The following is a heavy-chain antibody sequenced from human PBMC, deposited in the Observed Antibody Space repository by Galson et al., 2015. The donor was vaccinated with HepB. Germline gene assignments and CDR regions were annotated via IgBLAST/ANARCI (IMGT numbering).Heavy chain of an antibody. CDR2: ISAYNGYT. J-gene: IGHJ4*02. CDR1: SDTSATYT. Sequence: SVKVSCKASSDTSATYTLNWVRQAPGQGLEWMGWISAYNGYTTYSQKFQGRVTMTTDTSTRTGYLELRSLRSDDTAMYYCARGGMAAIGGSTFDLWGQGTLVTVSS. CDR3: ARGGMAAIGGSTFDL. V-gene: IGHV1-18*01. D-gene: IGHD5-24*01.